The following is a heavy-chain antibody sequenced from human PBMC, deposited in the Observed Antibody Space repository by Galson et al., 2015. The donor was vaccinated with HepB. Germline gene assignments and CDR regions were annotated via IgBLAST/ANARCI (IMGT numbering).Heavy chain of an antibody. V-gene: IGHV3-74*01. CDR2: INGDGSST. CDR1: GFTFSTYW. CDR3: VRGYSGTYRADY. D-gene: IGHD1-26*01. Sequence: SLRLSCAASGFTFSTYWMHWVRQTPGEGLVWVSRINGDGSSTAYADSVKGRFTISRDSAKNTLHLQINRLRAEDTAVYFCVRGYSGTYRADYWGQGTLVTVSS. J-gene: IGHJ4*02.